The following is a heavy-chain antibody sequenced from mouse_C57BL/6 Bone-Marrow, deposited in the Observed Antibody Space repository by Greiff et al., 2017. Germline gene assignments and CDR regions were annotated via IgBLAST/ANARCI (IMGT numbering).Heavy chain of an antibody. D-gene: IGHD2-4*01. CDR2: INPNYGTT. CDR1: GYSFTDYN. CDR3: ARVYDYDYAMDY. J-gene: IGHJ4*01. Sequence: VQLQQSGPELVKPGASVKISCKASGYSFTDYNMNWVKQSNGKSLEWIGVINPNYGTTSYNQKFKGKATLTVYQTSSTAYMQLNSLTSEDSAVSYCARVYDYDYAMDYWGQGTSVTVSS. V-gene: IGHV1-39*01.